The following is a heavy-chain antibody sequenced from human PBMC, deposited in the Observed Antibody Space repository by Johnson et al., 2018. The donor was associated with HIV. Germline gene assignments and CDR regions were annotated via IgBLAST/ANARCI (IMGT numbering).Heavy chain of an antibody. CDR2: INWNGGST. V-gene: IGHV3-20*04. CDR3: AKDNDMSGDYYHHALDL. J-gene: IGHJ3*01. D-gene: IGHD3-22*01. CDR1: GFIFDDYG. Sequence: VQLVESGGGVVRPGGSLRLSCAGSGFIFDDYGMNWVRQVPGKGLEWVSGINWNGGSTGYADSVKGRFTISRDNAKKSLYLQMNSLRPEDTALYYCAKDNDMSGDYYHHALDLWGQGTMVTVSS.